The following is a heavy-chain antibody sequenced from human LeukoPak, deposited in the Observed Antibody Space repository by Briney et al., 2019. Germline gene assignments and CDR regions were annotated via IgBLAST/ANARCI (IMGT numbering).Heavy chain of an antibody. CDR1: GGSISSRSYY. J-gene: IGHJ5*02. D-gene: IGHD6-13*01. V-gene: IGHV4-39*02. CDR3: VREVKGYGSSWYQNWFDP. Sequence: SETLSLTCTVSGGSISSRSYYWGWVRQRPGKGLEWTGSIHCSCSTYYDASFKGRVTMSVDTSKNQFSLKMSSVTAADTAVYYCVREVKGYGSSWYQNWFDPWGQGTLVTVSS. CDR2: IHCSCST.